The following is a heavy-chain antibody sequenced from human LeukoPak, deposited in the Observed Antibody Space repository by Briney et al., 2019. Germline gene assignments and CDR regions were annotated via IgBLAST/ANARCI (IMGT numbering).Heavy chain of an antibody. D-gene: IGHD2-8*02. J-gene: IGHJ4*02. CDR3: ATATALYCIDH. CDR2: ISSTGNT. Sequence: SDTLSLTCTVSGASITRSFWTWVRQTPEKGLEWIGYISSTGNTNYNPSLGSRVTMSVDTSNNLYSLDLKSVTAADTAVYYCATATALYCIDHWVQGTLVTVSS. V-gene: IGHV4-4*08. CDR1: GASITRSF.